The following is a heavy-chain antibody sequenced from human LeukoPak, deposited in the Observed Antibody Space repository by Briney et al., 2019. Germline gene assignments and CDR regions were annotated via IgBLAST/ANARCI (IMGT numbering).Heavy chain of an antibody. CDR2: VKPKSGDS. D-gene: IGHD2-8*01. V-gene: IGHV1-2*06. CDR1: GYTFTNYH. CDR3: ARDRGVPGPGNALDI. Sequence: ASVRVSCKASGYTFTNYHMHWVRQAPGQGLKWLGLVKPKSGDSDFVQKFRGRVTVTTDVSTTTIHMELSNLRSDDTAVYYCARDRGVPGPGNALDIWGQGTMVTVSS. J-gene: IGHJ3*02.